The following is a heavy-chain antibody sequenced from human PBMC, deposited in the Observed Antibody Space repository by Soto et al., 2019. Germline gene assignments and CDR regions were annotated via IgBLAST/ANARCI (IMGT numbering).Heavy chain of an antibody. D-gene: IGHD2-15*01. V-gene: IGHV3-23*01. CDR1: GFTFSSYA. Sequence: EVQLLESGGGLVQPGESLRLSCAASGFTFSSYAMTWVRQAPGKGLEWVSSISGSGDYTYFADSMKGRFTISRDNSKDTLYLQMSSLRVEDTAIYYCAKDSRSHPQGWFDPWGHGTLVTVSS. J-gene: IGHJ5*02. CDR3: AKDSRSHPQGWFDP. CDR2: ISGSGDYT.